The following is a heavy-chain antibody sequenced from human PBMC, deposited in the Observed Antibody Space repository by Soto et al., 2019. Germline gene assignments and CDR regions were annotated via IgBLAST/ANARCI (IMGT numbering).Heavy chain of an antibody. V-gene: IGHV4-31*03. CDR1: GGSISSGGYY. CDR2: IYYSGST. D-gene: IGHD5-12*01. CDR3: ARGGDSGYDRPFDY. Sequence: QVQLQESGPGLVKPSQTLSLTCTVSGGSISSGGYYWSWIRQHPGKGLEWIGYIYYSGSTYYNPSPKLRVTLQVDTSKNQLALKLGSVTVAETAVYYCARGGDSGYDRPFDYWGQGTLVTVSS. J-gene: IGHJ4*02.